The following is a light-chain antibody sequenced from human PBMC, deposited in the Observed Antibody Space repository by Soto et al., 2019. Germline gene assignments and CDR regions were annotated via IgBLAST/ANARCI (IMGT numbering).Light chain of an antibody. CDR1: QSVSSN. CDR3: QQYNNWPPYT. Sequence: EVVMTQSPATLSMSPGESATLSCRASQSVSSNLAWYQQKPGQAPRLLFYGASTRATGIPARFSGSGSGTDFTLTISSLQSEDFAVYYCQQYNNWPPYTFGQGTKLEIK. V-gene: IGKV3D-15*01. J-gene: IGKJ2*01. CDR2: GAS.